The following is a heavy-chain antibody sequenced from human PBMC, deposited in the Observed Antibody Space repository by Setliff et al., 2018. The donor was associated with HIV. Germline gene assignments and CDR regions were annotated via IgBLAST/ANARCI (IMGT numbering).Heavy chain of an antibody. Sequence: PSETLSLTCTVSGYSISSGYYWSWIRQPAGKGLEWIGRIYASGSTNYNPSLKSRVTISVDTSKNQFSLKLGSVTAADTAVYYCARGGSGSPFDYWGQGTLVTVSS. CDR3: ARGGSGSPFDY. CDR2: IYASGST. J-gene: IGHJ4*02. D-gene: IGHD1-26*01. V-gene: IGHV4-61*02. CDR1: GYSISSGYY.